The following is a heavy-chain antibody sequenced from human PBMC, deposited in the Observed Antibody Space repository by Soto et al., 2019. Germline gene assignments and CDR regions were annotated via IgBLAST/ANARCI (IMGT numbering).Heavy chain of an antibody. Sequence: QVQLVQSGAEVKKPGSSVKVSCKASGGTFSSYAISWVRQAPGQGLEWMGGIIPIFGTANYAQKFQGRVTITADEPTSTAYMELSSLRSEDTAVYYCARDWGDIVVVPAARYYYYGMDVWGQGTTVTVSS. CDR2: IIPIFGTA. J-gene: IGHJ6*02. D-gene: IGHD2-2*01. V-gene: IGHV1-69*01. CDR1: GGTFSSYA. CDR3: ARDWGDIVVVPAARYYYYGMDV.